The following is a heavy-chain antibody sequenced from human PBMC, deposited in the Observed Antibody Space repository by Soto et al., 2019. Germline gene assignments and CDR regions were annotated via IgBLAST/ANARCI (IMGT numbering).Heavy chain of an antibody. V-gene: IGHV4-39*01. D-gene: IGHD3-16*01. CDR1: GASVSSSFSY. J-gene: IGHJ3*01. CDR2: IYYIGTT. Sequence: QLQLQESGPGLVKPSETLSLTCTVTGASVSSSFSYWGWIRQPPGKGLEWIGTIYYIGTTYYNRSVESRIRVSVDRSKNQSSQTLTSVSAADPAVYYCARHATPRPLTGGGATSFTPDAFYVWGRGTMVTVSS. CDR3: ARHATPRPLTGGGATSFTPDAFYV.